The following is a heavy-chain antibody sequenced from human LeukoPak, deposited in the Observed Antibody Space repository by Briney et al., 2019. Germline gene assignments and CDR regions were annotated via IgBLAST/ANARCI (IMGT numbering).Heavy chain of an antibody. D-gene: IGHD3-3*01. Sequence: VKVSCKASGYTFTSYDINWVRQATGEGLEWMGWMNPNSGNTGYAQKFQGRVTMTRNTSISTAYMELSSLRSEDTAVYYCVNFWSGWCTWGQGTMVTVSS. J-gene: IGHJ3*01. CDR3: VNFWSGWCT. CDR1: GYTFTSYD. V-gene: IGHV1-8*01. CDR2: MNPNSGNT.